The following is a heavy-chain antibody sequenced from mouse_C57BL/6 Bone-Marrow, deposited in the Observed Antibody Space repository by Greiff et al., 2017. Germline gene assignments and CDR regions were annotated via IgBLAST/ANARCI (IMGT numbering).Heavy chain of an antibody. Sequence: EVKLMESGGGLVQPGGSLKLSCAASGFTFSDYGMAWVRQAPRKGPEWVAFISNLAYSIYYADTVTGRFTIARENAKNTLYLEMSSLRSEDTAMYYCARATGGAMDYWGQGTSVTVSA. D-gene: IGHD3-1*01. CDR2: ISNLAYSI. V-gene: IGHV5-15*01. CDR3: ARATGGAMDY. CDR1: GFTFSDYG. J-gene: IGHJ4*01.